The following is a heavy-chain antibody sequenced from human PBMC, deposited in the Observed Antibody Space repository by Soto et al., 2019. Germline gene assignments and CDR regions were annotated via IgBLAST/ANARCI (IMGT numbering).Heavy chain of an antibody. D-gene: IGHD2-21*02. CDR3: ARSIVVVTALDY. CDR1: GYTFTSYA. Sequence: QVQLVQSGAEEKKPGASVKVSCKASGYTFTSYAMHWVRQAPGQRPEWMGWINAGNGNTKYSQKFQGRVTITRDTSASTAYMELSSLISEDTAVYYCARSIVVVTALDYWGQGTLVTVSS. J-gene: IGHJ4*02. V-gene: IGHV1-3*05. CDR2: INAGNGNT.